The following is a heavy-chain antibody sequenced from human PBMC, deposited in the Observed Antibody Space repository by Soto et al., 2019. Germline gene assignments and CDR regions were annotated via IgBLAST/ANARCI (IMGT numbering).Heavy chain of an antibody. CDR3: TNRKLATRPWGPDFEG. CDR1: GFTFSRYA. J-gene: IGHJ3*01. CDR2: ISGSGGST. D-gene: IGHD6-6*01. V-gene: IGHV3-23*01. Sequence: GWSMRLSCAASGFTFSRYAMSWVRQAPGKGLEWASAISGSGGSTYYPDSVKGRFTISRDNSKNTLYLKMNSLGAEDTAVYYCTNRKLATRPWGPDFEGWGQGAMVTV.